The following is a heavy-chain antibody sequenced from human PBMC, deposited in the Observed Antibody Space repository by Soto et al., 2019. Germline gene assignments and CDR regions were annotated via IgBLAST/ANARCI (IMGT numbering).Heavy chain of an antibody. D-gene: IGHD2-21*01. J-gene: IGHJ5*02. CDR1: GYTFTSYG. CDR3: ARALPPIQLRARKLFDP. Sequence: GASVKVSCKASGYTFTSYGISWVRQAPGQGLEWMGWISAYNGNTNYAQKLQGRVTMTTDTSTSTAYMELRSLRSDVTAVYYCARALPPIQLRARKLFDPWGQGTLVTVSS. CDR2: ISAYNGNT. V-gene: IGHV1-18*01.